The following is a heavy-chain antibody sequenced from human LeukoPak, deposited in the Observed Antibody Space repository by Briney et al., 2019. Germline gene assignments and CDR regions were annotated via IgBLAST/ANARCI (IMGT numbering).Heavy chain of an antibody. CDR3: ARAPYYSDFVVSHDED. CDR1: GFTVSSNY. Sequence: GGSLRLSCAASGFTVSSNYMSWVRQAPGKGLECVSVIFKDGTSYYTDSVKGRFTISRDNSKNTVYLQMNSLRAEDTAVYYCARAPYYSDFVVSHDEDWGQGALVTVSS. CDR2: IFKDGTS. J-gene: IGHJ4*02. D-gene: IGHD3-22*01. V-gene: IGHV3-53*01.